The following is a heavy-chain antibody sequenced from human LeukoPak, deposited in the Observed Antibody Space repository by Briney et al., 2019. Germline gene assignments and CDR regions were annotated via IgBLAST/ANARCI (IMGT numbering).Heavy chain of an antibody. CDR2: ISSSGSTI. Sequence: KSGGSLRLSCAASGFTFSDYYMSWIRQAPGKGLEWVSYISSSGSTIYYADSVKGRFTISRDNSKNTLYLQMNSLRAEDTAVYYCAKDFTFYGDYPTVGFDYWGQGTLVTVSS. V-gene: IGHV3-11*01. J-gene: IGHJ4*02. D-gene: IGHD4-17*01. CDR1: GFTFSDYY. CDR3: AKDFTFYGDYPTVGFDY.